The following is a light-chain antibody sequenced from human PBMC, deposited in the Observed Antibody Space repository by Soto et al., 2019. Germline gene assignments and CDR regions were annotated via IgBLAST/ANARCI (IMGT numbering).Light chain of an antibody. CDR3: LLYYGGAWV. CDR2: STS. V-gene: IGLV7-43*01. Sequence: QAVVTQEPSLTVSPGGTVTLTCASSTGAVTSGYYPSWFQQKPGQAPRALVYSTSNKDSWTPARFSGSLLGGKAALTLSGVQPEDEAEYYCLLYYGGAWVFGGGTKLTVL. J-gene: IGLJ3*02. CDR1: TGAVTSGYY.